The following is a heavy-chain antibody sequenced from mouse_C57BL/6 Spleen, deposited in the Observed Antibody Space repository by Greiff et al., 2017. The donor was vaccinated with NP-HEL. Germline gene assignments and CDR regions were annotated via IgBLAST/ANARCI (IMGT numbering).Heavy chain of an antibody. CDR2: IYPGSGNT. CDR3: ARVGSSGYGWFAY. CDR1: GYTFTDYY. V-gene: IGHV1-76*01. Sequence: VQLQQSGAELVRPGASVKLSCKASGYTFTDYYINWVKQRPGQGLEWIARIYPGSGNTYYNEKFKGKATLTAEKSSSTAYMQLSSLTSEDSAVYFCARVGSSGYGWFAYWGQGTLVTVSA. D-gene: IGHD3-2*02. J-gene: IGHJ3*01.